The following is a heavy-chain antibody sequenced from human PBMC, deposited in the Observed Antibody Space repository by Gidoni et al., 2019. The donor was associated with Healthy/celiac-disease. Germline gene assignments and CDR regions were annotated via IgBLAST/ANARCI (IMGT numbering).Heavy chain of an antibody. CDR2: IRSKANSYAT. Sequence: EVQLVESGGGLVQPGGSLKLYCAASGFTFSGSAMHWVLQASGKGLECLGRIRSKANSYATAYAASVKGRFTISRDDSKNTAYLQMNSLKTEDTAVYYCTRLRSGPGAVAGTDYWGQGTLVTVSS. CDR1: GFTFSGSA. V-gene: IGHV3-73*02. CDR3: TRLRSGPGAVAGTDY. J-gene: IGHJ4*02. D-gene: IGHD6-19*01.